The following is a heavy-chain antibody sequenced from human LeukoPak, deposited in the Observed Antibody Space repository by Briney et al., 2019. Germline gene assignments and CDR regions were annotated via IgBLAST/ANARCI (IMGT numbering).Heavy chain of an antibody. Sequence: ASVEVSCKASGYSFTSYGISWVRQAPGQGLEWMGWISAYNGNTNYAQKLQGRVTMTTDTSTSTAYMELRSLRSDDTAVYYCAGIPVFGVVLHQEPVWGKGTTVTVSS. J-gene: IGHJ6*04. CDR3: AGIPVFGVVLHQEPV. V-gene: IGHV1-18*01. CDR2: ISAYNGNT. D-gene: IGHD2-8*01. CDR1: GYSFTSYG.